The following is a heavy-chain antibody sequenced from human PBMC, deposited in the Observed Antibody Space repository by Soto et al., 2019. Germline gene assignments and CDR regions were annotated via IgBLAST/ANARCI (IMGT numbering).Heavy chain of an antibody. CDR1: GGSISSGDYY. CDR2: IYYSGST. J-gene: IGHJ4*02. Sequence: SETLSLTCTVSGGSISSGDYYWSWIRQPPGKGLEWIGYIYYSGSTYYNPSLKSRVTISVDTSKNQFSLRLSSVTAADTAVYYCARFVDFAHEYYFDYWGQGTLVTVS. D-gene: IGHD3-9*01. V-gene: IGHV4-30-4*01. CDR3: ARFVDFAHEYYFDY.